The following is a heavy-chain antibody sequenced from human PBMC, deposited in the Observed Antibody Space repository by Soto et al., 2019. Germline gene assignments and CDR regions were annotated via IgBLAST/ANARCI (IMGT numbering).Heavy chain of an antibody. V-gene: IGHV3-9*01. J-gene: IGHJ5*02. CDR3: TTGSTSTKNS. Sequence: EVQLVESGGGLVQPGRSLRLSCAASGFTFDDYAMHWVRQVPGKGLEWVSGINWNSGSIGYADSVKGRFAISRDNAKNSLHLQMNSLKIEDTTVYYCTTGSTSTKNSWGQGPLVTVSS. CDR2: INWNSGSI. D-gene: IGHD6-6*01. CDR1: GFTFDDYA.